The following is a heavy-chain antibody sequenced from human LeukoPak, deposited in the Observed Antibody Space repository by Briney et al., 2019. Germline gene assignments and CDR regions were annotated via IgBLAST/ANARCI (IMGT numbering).Heavy chain of an antibody. CDR2: INPNSGGT. CDR3: AILGGVRGAKRAFDI. Sequence: ASAKVSCKASGYTFTGYYMHWVRQAPGQGLEWMGWINPNSGGTNYAQKFQGRVTMTRDTSISTAYMELSRLRSDDTAVYYCAILGGVRGAKRAFDIWSQGTMVTVSS. D-gene: IGHD3-10*01. CDR1: GYTFTGYY. J-gene: IGHJ3*02. V-gene: IGHV1-2*02.